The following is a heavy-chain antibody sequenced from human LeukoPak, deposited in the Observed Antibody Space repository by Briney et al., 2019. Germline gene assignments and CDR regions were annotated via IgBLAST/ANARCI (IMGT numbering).Heavy chain of an antibody. CDR2: INPNIGGT. Sequence: ASVKVSCKASGYTFTGYYMHWGRQAPGQGLEWMGRINPNIGGTNYAQKFQGRVPRTRDTPISTAYMELSRLRSDGTAVYYCARWPTVTYGFELWGQGTLVTVSS. V-gene: IGHV1-2*06. D-gene: IGHD4-17*01. CDR1: GYTFTGYY. J-gene: IGHJ5*02. CDR3: ARWPTVTYGFEL.